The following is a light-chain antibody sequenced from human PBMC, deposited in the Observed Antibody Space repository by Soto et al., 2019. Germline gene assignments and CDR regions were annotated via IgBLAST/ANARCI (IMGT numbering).Light chain of an antibody. J-gene: IGLJ2*01. CDR2: EVI. V-gene: IGLV2-8*01. CDR1: SSDVGGYYY. CDR3: TSYAGSNNVV. Sequence: QSALTQPPSASGSPGQSVTISCTGTSSDVGGYYYVSWYQHHPGKAPKLIIYEVIKRPSGVPDRFSGSKSDNTASLTVSGLRAEDEAHYYCTSYAGSNNVVFGGGTKLNVL.